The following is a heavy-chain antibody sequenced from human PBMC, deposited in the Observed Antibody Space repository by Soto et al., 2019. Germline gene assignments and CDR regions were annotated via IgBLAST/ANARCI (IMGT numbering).Heavy chain of an antibody. CDR1: GGSISSYY. V-gene: IGHV4-59*01. CDR2: IYYSGST. Sequence: PSETLSLTCTVSGGSISSYYWSWIRQPPGKGLEWIGYIYYSGSTNYNPSLKSRVTISVDTSKNQFSLKLSSVTAADTAVYYCARDQRLRVGYYSGMDVGGKGPRFTVP. CDR3: ARDQRLRVGYYSGMDV. J-gene: IGHJ6*04. D-gene: IGHD6-13*01.